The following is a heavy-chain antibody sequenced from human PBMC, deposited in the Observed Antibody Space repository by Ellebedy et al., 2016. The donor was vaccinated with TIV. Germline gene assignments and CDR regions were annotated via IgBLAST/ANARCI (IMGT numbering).Heavy chain of an antibody. CDR3: ARGNTDAYYYYYAMDV. Sequence: MPSDTLSLTCAVLGGSIRSDGYSRSWIRQTPGKGLEWIAYIYHSGSTYYNPSLKSRVTMSLDRSKNQFSLRLSSVTAADTAVYYCARGNTDAYYYYYAMDVWGQGTTVTVSS. CDR1: GGSIRSDGYS. J-gene: IGHJ6*02. CDR2: IYHSGST. V-gene: IGHV4-30-2*01. D-gene: IGHD2-2*01.